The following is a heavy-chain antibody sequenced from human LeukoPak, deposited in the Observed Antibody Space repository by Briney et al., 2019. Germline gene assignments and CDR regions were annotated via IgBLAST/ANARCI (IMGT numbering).Heavy chain of an antibody. J-gene: IGHJ5*02. Sequence: GESLKISCKGSGNSFTSYWIGWVRQMPGKGLEWMGIIYPGDSDTRYSPSFQSPVTISADKSISNAYLQWSSLKASDTAMYYCARLKMDGDYSTYNRFDPWGQGTLVTVSS. CDR2: IYPGDSDT. D-gene: IGHD4-17*01. CDR3: ARLKMDGDYSTYNRFDP. CDR1: GNSFTSYW. V-gene: IGHV5-51*01.